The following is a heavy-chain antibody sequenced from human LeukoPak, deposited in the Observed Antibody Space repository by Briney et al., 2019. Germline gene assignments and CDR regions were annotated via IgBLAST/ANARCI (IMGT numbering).Heavy chain of an antibody. Sequence: PGTSLRLSCAASGFTFSSYGMHWVRQAPGKGLEWVGVIGYDGNNKYYADSVKGRFTISRDNSKNTLYLQMNSLRAEDTAVYYCAKPHYRYYYYGMDVWGQGTTVTVSS. V-gene: IGHV3-30*18. CDR2: IGYDGNNK. D-gene: IGHD3-16*02. CDR1: GFTFSSYG. CDR3: AKPHYRYYYYGMDV. J-gene: IGHJ6*02.